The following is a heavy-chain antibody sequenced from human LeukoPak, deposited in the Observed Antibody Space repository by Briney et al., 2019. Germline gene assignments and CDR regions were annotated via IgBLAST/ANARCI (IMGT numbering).Heavy chain of an antibody. CDR2: INTNTGNP. J-gene: IGHJ4*02. CDR3: AREAPAYSSSSGGYYFDY. D-gene: IGHD6-6*01. CDR1: GYTFTSYA. Sequence: ASVKVSYKASGYTFTSYAMNWVRQAPGQGLEWMGWINTNTGNPTYAQGFTGRFVFSLDTSVSTAYLQISSLKAEDTAVYYCAREAPAYSSSSGGYYFDYWGQGTLVTVSS. V-gene: IGHV7-4-1*02.